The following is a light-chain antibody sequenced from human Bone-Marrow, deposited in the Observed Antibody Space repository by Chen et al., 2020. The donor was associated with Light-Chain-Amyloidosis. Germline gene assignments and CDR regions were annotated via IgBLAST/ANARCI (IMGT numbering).Light chain of an antibody. Sequence: EIVLTQSPGTLSLSPGQGANLPCRPSQTIRSTYLTWYQKTFGQAPRLLIYGSSSRATGIPARFTGSGSGTDFTLTINRLEPEDFAMYYCQQYGTSPLTFGGGTKVEIK. V-gene: IGKV3-20*01. CDR2: GSS. CDR1: QTIRSTY. J-gene: IGKJ4*01. CDR3: QQYGTSPLT.